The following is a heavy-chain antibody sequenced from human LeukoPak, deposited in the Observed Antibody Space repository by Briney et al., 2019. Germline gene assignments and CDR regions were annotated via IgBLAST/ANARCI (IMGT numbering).Heavy chain of an antibody. V-gene: IGHV1-2*02. D-gene: IGHD3-22*01. CDR2: INPNSGGT. J-gene: IGHJ1*01. CDR3: ARYYDSSGYYYGGLFQH. CDR1: GYTFTGYY. Sequence: ASVKVSCKASGYTFTGYYMHWVRQAPGQGLEWMGWINPNSGGTNYAQKFQGRVTMTRDTSISTAYMELSRLRSDDTAVYYCARYYDSSGYYYGGLFQHWGQGTLVTVSS.